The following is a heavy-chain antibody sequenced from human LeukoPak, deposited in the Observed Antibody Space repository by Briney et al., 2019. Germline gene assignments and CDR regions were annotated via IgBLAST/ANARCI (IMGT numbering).Heavy chain of an antibody. Sequence: PETLCLTCAVYGGSFSGYYWSWIRQPPGKGLEWIGEINHSGSTNYNPSLKSRVTISVDTSKNQFSLKLSSVTAADTAVYYCAREGVVGAYGHFDYWGQGTPVTLSS. V-gene: IGHV4-34*01. D-gene: IGHD2-15*01. J-gene: IGHJ4*02. CDR2: INHSGST. CDR3: AREGVVGAYGHFDY. CDR1: GGSFSGYY.